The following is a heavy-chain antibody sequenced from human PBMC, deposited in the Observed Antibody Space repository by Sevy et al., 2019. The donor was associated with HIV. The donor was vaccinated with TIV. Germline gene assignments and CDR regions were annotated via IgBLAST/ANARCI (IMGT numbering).Heavy chain of an antibody. Sequence: SQTLSLTCGISGDSVSSKGAAWNWIRQSPSRGLEWLGRTYYRSKWSATYAVSVKSRLIINPDTSKNQFSLHLNSVTPEDAAVYYCARAVTTWDGQGCNYFDSWGQGTLVTVSS. CDR1: GDSVSSKGAA. V-gene: IGHV6-1*01. J-gene: IGHJ4*02. D-gene: IGHD4-17*01. CDR3: ARAVTTWDGQGCNYFDS. CDR2: TYYRSKWSA.